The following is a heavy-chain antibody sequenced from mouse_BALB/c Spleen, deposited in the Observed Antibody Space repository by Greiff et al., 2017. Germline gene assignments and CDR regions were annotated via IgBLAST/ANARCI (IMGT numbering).Heavy chain of an antibody. D-gene: IGHD2-10*02. CDR1: GFTFSSFG. Sequence: DVQLVESGGGLVQPGGSRKLSCAASGFTFSSFGMHWVRQAPEQGLEWVAYISSGSSTIYYADTVKGRFTISRDNPKNTLFLQMTSLRSEDTAMYYCARSGKYDNSFAYWGQGTLVTVSA. J-gene: IGHJ3*01. CDR3: ARSGKYDNSFAY. V-gene: IGHV5-17*02. CDR2: ISSGSSTI.